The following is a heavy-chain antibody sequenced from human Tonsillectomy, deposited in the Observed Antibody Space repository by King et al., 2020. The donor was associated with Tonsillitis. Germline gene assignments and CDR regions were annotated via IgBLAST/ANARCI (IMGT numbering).Heavy chain of an antibody. D-gene: IGHD5-18*01. Sequence: VELVESGGGLVQPGGSLRLSCAASVFTFSAYEMSWVRQAPGKGLEWVSYISSSGSTIYYAYSVKSRLTISRDNAQNSLYLQMNSLRAEDTAVYYCARPPGYSYGVDYWGQGTLVTVSS. CDR2: ISSSGSTI. CDR1: VFTFSAYE. J-gene: IGHJ4*02. V-gene: IGHV3-48*03. CDR3: ARPPGYSYGVDY.